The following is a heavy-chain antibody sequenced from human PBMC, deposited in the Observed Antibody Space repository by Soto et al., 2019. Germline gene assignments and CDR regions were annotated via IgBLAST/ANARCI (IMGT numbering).Heavy chain of an antibody. CDR3: ARGEASEGGITVGMDV. Sequence: GGSLRLSCAASGFTFSSYAMHWVRQAPGKGLEWVAVISYDGSNKYYADSVKGRFTISRGNSKNTLYLQMNSLRAEDTAVYYCARGEASEGGITVGMDVWGQGTTVTVSS. J-gene: IGHJ6*02. D-gene: IGHD3-16*01. CDR1: GFTFSSYA. V-gene: IGHV3-30-3*01. CDR2: ISYDGSNK.